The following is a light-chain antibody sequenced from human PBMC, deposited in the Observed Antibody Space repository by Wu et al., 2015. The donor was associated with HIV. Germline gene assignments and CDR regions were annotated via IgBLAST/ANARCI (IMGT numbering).Light chain of an antibody. CDR1: QSVSNY. CDR2: DAS. CDR3: QQYGSSPLT. V-gene: IGKV3-20*01. J-gene: IGKJ5*01. Sequence: EIVLTQSPAILSLSLGERATLSCRASQSVSNYLAWYQQKPGQPPRLLIYDASDRATGISARFSGSGSGTDFTLTISRLEPEDFAVYYCQQYGSSPLTFGQGTRLEIK.